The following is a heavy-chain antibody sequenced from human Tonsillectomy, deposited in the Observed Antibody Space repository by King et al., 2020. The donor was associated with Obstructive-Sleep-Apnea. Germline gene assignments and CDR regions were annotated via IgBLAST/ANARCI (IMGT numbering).Heavy chain of an antibody. D-gene: IGHD2-2*01. J-gene: IGHJ2*01. CDR3: ARIRGHCSTTRCYAQGYFDL. CDR1: GFTFSSHW. CDR2: MKQDGSET. V-gene: IGHV3-7*03. Sequence: VQLVESGGDLVQPGGSLRLSCGASGFTFSSHWMSWVRQAPGKGLEWVANMKQDGSETNYLDSVKGRFTISRDNAENSLYLQMNSLRAEDTAVYYCARIRGHCSTTRCYAQGYFDLWGRGTLVTVSS.